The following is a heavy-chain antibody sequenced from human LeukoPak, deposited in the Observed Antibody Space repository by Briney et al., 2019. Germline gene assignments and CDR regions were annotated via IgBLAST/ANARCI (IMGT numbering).Heavy chain of an antibody. D-gene: IGHD3-10*01. CDR1: GYTFTSYD. Sequence: ASVKVPCKASGYTFTSYDINWVRQAPGQGLEWVGWISTYNGDTNYAPNIQDRVTMTTDTSTSTAYMELRSLRSDDTAVYYCGRALLGGSDIYTPFSYWGQGTLVTVSS. CDR2: ISTYNGDT. V-gene: IGHV1-18*01. CDR3: GRALLGGSDIYTPFSY. J-gene: IGHJ4*02.